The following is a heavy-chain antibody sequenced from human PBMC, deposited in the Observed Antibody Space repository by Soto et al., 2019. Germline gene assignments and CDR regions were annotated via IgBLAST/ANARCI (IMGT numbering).Heavy chain of an antibody. Sequence: SETLSLTCTVSGASIRSSAYWGWIRQPPGKGLEWIGSIYSIGNTYYNPSLKSGVTISADTSKNQFSLNLISVTSADTAVYYCRRSSRYSTDVWGQGITVTVSS. V-gene: IGHV4-39*01. CDR1: GASIRSSAY. D-gene: IGHD6-19*01. CDR2: IYSIGNT. J-gene: IGHJ6*02. CDR3: RRSSRYSTDV.